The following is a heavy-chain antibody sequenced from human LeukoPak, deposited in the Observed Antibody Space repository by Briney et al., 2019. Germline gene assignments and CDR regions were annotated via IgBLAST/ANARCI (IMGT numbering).Heavy chain of an antibody. CDR1: GFTFSSYG. J-gene: IGHJ6*02. Sequence: GGSLRLSCAASGFTFSSYGMHWVRQAPGKGLEWVAVISYDGSNKYYADSVKGRFTISRDNSKNTLYLQMNSLRAEDTAVYYCTKDVSALSHYYGMDVWGQGTTVTVSS. CDR2: ISYDGSNK. CDR3: TKDVSALSHYYGMDV. V-gene: IGHV3-30*18. D-gene: IGHD2/OR15-2a*01.